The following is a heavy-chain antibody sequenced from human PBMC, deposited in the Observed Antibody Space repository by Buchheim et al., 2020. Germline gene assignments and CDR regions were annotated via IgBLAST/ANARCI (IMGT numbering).Heavy chain of an antibody. CDR1: GFSVSHYG. D-gene: IGHD3-10*01. J-gene: IGHJ4*02. CDR2: LSHDGRNE. CDR3: ARYQRDYSGSGTYGGIAY. V-gene: IGHV3-30*03. Sequence: QVHLVESGGGVVQPGRSLRVSCAASGFSVSHYGLHWVRQAPGKGLEWVTSLSHDGRNEFYADSVKGRFTISRDNSKNTLSLQMNGLRAEDTAVYYCARYQRDYSGSGTYGGIAYWGPGTL.